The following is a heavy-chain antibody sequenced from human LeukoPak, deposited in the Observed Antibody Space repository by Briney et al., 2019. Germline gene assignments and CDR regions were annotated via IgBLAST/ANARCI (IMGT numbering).Heavy chain of an antibody. CDR3: AKDKGDYGDYVGYFDY. Sequence: PGGSLRLSCAASGFTFSSYWMSWVRQAPGKGLEWVAFIRYDGSNKYYADSVKGRFTISRDNSKNTLYLQMNSLRAEDTAVYYCAKDKGDYGDYVGYFDYWGQGTLVTVSS. D-gene: IGHD4-17*01. CDR1: GFTFSSYW. J-gene: IGHJ4*02. CDR2: IRYDGSNK. V-gene: IGHV3-30*02.